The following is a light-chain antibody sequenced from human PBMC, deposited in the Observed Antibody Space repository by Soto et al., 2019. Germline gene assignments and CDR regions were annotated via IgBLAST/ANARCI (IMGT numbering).Light chain of an antibody. CDR3: QQYDNLPYT. CDR1: HDIGNY. CDR2: YAS. J-gene: IGKJ2*01. Sequence: DIQMTQSPSSLSASVGDRVTITCLASHDIGNYLNWYQQKPGKAPKLLIYYASNLETGVPSRFSGSGSGTDFSFTISSLQPEDIATYYCQQYDNLPYTFGQGTNLEIK. V-gene: IGKV1-33*01.